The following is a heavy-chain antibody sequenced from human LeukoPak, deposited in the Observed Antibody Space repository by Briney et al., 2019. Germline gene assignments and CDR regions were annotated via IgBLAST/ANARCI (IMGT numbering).Heavy chain of an antibody. Sequence: AETLSLTCAVYXASFSGYYWSWIRQPPGKGLEWIGEINHSGSSNYNPSLKSRVTISVDTSKNQFSLKLNSVTAADTAVYYCARLVRYCSTNSCYPFDFWGQGTLVTVSS. CDR1: XASFSGYY. CDR2: INHSGSS. D-gene: IGHD2-2*01. CDR3: ARLVRYCSTNSCYPFDF. V-gene: IGHV4-34*01. J-gene: IGHJ4*02.